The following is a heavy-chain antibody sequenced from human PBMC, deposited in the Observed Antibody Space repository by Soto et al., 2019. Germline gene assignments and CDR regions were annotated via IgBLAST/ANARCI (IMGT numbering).Heavy chain of an antibody. Sequence: SETLSLTCVVFGGSFSCSYWIWIRQPPGKGLEWIGEINDSGSTNYNPSLKSRVAISVDMSKNQFSLKLSSVTAADTAVYYCARSLPRWQHNWFDPWGPGTLVTVSS. V-gene: IGHV4-34*01. CDR1: GGSFSCSY. D-gene: IGHD2-15*01. J-gene: IGHJ5*02. CDR2: INDSGST. CDR3: ARSLPRWQHNWFDP.